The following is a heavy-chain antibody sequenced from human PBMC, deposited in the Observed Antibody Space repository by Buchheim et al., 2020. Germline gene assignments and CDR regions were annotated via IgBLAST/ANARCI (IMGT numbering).Heavy chain of an antibody. CDR2: IWSDGSKK. CDR1: GFTFSGHG. V-gene: IGHV3-33*01. Sequence: QVQLVESGGGVVQPGRSLRLSCAASGFTFSGHGMHWVRQAPGKGLEWVAVIWSDGSKKYYADSVTGRFTISRDNSKNTLYLQMNSLRAEDTAVYYCAREDFCSGDSCFPFDYWGQGTL. CDR3: AREDFCSGDSCFPFDY. J-gene: IGHJ4*02. D-gene: IGHD2-15*01.